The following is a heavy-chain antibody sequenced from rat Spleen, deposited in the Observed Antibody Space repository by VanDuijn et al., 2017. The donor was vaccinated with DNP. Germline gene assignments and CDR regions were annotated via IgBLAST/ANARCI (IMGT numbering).Heavy chain of an antibody. J-gene: IGHJ2*01. D-gene: IGHD1-5*01. Sequence: QVTLKESGPGILQPSQTLSLTCSLSGFSLNTYGMCVGWIRQSSGKGLEWLAHIWWNDDKFYNPSLKSRLTISKDTSNTQAFLKITNVDTPDTATYYCARRGLGTTPFDYWGQGVMVVVSS. CDR3: ARRGLGTTPFDY. CDR2: IWWNDDK. CDR1: GFSLNTYGMC. V-gene: IGHV8-28*01.